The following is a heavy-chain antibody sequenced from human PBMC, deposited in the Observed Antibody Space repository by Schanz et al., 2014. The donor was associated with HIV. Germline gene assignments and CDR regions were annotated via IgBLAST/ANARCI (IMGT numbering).Heavy chain of an antibody. V-gene: IGHV1-8*02. CDR1: GYAFSDYY. CDR3: ARRRGWGSYRYFPYGLDV. D-gene: IGHD3-16*02. CDR2: MNPNRGKA. Sequence: QVQLVQSGTEVSKPGTSVKVSCKTSGYAFSDYYLHWVRQAPGQGLEWMGWMNPNRGKAGFAQNFQGRVTLTRDTSITPAYMELTSLRPEDTAVYYCARRRGWGSYRYFPYGLDVWGQGTTVTVSS. J-gene: IGHJ6*02.